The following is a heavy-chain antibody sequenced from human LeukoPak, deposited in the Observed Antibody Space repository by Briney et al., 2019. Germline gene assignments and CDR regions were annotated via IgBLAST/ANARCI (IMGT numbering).Heavy chain of an antibody. Sequence: ASVKVSCKASGYSLTSYALNWVRQAPGQGLEWMGWINTNSGKPTYAQGFTGRFVFSLDTSVSTAYLQISSLKADDTAVYYCVRHGSGDDCWGQGTLVTVSS. CDR3: VRHGSGDDC. V-gene: IGHV7-4-1*02. CDR2: INTNSGKP. D-gene: IGHD3-10*01. CDR1: GYSLTSYA. J-gene: IGHJ4*02.